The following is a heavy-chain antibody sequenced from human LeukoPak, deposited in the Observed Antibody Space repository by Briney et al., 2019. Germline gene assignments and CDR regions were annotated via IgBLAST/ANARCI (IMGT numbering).Heavy chain of an antibody. CDR1: GFTFSSYG. V-gene: IGHV3-23*01. CDR3: AKQLWFGVLLDY. J-gene: IGHJ4*02. D-gene: IGHD3-10*01. Sequence: PGLSLTLSCAASGFTFSSYGMSWVRQAPAKGLDGVSAISGSGCSTYYADSVKGRFTISRDNSKNTLYLQMNSLRAEDTAVYYCAKQLWFGVLLDYWGQGALVTV. CDR2: ISGSGCST.